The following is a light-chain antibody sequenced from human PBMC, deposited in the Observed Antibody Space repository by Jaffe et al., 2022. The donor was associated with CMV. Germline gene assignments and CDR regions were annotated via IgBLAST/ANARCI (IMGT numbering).Light chain of an antibody. V-gene: IGLV6-57*04. CDR2: EDN. CDR1: SGNIDSNY. J-gene: IGLJ2*01. Sequence: NFMLTQPHSVSESPGKTAIISCTRSSGNIDSNYVQWYQQRPGGVPTTVIFEDNQRPSGVPDRFSGSIDSSSNSASLSISGLTTADEADYYCQSYDNSNHVVFGGGTKLTVL. CDR3: QSYDNSNHVV.